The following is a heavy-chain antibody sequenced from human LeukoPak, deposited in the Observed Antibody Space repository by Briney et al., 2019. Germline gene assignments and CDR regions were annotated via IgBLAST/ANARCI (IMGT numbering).Heavy chain of an antibody. V-gene: IGHV4-59*01. CDR1: GGSISSYY. D-gene: IGHD5-18*01. CDR2: IYYSGST. Sequence: SETLSLTCTVSGGSISSYYWSWIRQPPGKGLDWIGYIYYSGSTNYNPSLKSRVTISVDTSKNQFSLKLSSVTAADTAVYYCARTDTAMAYYYYGMDVWGQGTTVTVSS. CDR3: ARTDTAMAYYYYGMDV. J-gene: IGHJ6*02.